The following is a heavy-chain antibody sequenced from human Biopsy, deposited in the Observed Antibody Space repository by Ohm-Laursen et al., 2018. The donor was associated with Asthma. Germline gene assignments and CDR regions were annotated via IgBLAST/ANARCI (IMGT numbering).Heavy chain of an antibody. CDR2: ILTKFDIT. CDR3: ARSYDTDSYPVLVLDY. CDR1: GGSFSNFA. Sequence: SSVKVSCKASGGSFSNFAFSWVREAPGHGLEWMGTILTKFDITSYAEKFQGRVTITADKSTSTTYMELSRLRSEDTAVYYCARSYDTDSYPVLVLDYWGQGTLVTVSS. V-gene: IGHV1-69*04. J-gene: IGHJ4*02. D-gene: IGHD3-22*01.